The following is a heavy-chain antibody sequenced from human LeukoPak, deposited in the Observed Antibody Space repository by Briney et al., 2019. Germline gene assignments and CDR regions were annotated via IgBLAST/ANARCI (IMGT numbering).Heavy chain of an antibody. Sequence: GGSLRLSCAASGFTFSSYGMHWVRQAPGKGLEWVAVISYDGSNKYYADSVKGRFTISRDNFKNTLYLQLDSLTAEDTAVYYCSRGLVGYYHDSSTYPDSWGQGTLVTVSS. J-gene: IGHJ4*02. V-gene: IGHV3-30*03. CDR2: ISYDGSNK. D-gene: IGHD3-22*01. CDR1: GFTFSSYG. CDR3: SRGLVGYYHDSSTYPDS.